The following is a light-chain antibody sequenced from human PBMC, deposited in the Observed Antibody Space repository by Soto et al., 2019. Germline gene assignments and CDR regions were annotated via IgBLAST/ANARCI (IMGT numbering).Light chain of an antibody. V-gene: IGKV3-11*01. CDR2: DAS. Sequence: EIVFTQSPATLSLSPGERATLSCRASQSVSSYLAWYQQKPGQAPRLLIYDASNMATGIPARFSGSGSGIDFTLTISSREPEDFAVYYCQQRSNWPPYTFGQGTKLEIK. CDR3: QQRSNWPPYT. CDR1: QSVSSY. J-gene: IGKJ2*01.